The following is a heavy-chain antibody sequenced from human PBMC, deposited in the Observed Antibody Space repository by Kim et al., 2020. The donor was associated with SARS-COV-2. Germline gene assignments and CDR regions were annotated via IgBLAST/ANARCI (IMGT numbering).Heavy chain of an antibody. CDR1: GYILTSYG. CDR2: ISAHSGNT. D-gene: IGHD4-4*01. Sequence: ASVKVSCKASGYILTSYGISWVRQAPGQGREWMGWISAHSGNTDYAQKFQGRVTMTTDTSTGTAYMELRSLRSDDTAVYYCARSALRYSNPYYYGMDVWGQGTTVTVSS. CDR3: ARSALRYSNPYYYGMDV. J-gene: IGHJ6*02. V-gene: IGHV1-18*01.